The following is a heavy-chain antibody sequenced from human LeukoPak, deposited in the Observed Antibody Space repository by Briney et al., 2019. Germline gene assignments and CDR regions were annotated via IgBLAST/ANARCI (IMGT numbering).Heavy chain of an antibody. V-gene: IGHV3-7*01. CDR1: GFMFSSNT. D-gene: IGHD2/OR15-2a*01. CDR2: IKEDGSEK. Sequence: GGSLRLPCVVSGFMFSSNTMTWVRQAPGKGLEWVANIKEDGSEKHYVDSVKGRSTISRDNAKNSLYLQMNSLRAEDTAVYYCATGGRGYYADWGQGTLVTVSS. J-gene: IGHJ4*02. CDR3: ATGGRGYYAD.